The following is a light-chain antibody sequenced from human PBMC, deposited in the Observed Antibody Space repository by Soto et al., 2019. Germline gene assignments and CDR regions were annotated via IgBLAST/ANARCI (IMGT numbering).Light chain of an antibody. Sequence: QSALTQPPSVSGSPGQSVTISCTGSSSDVGTYNRVSWYQQPPGTAPKLMIYEVSNGPSGVPARFSGSKSGNTASLPISGLQAEDEADYYCSSYTSYGTLVFGGGTKLTVL. CDR3: SSYTSYGTLV. CDR1: SSDVGTYNR. CDR2: EVS. V-gene: IGLV2-18*02. J-gene: IGLJ2*01.